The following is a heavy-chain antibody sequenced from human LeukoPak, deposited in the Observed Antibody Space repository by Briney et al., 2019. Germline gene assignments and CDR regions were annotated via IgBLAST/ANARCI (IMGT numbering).Heavy chain of an antibody. Sequence: GGSLRLSCAVSGFSYSSYAMSWVRQAPGKGLEGVSTNSGSGDTYYVDSVKGRFTISRDNSKNTLYLQMNSLRAEDTAVYYGAKEGGYNYGYLDSWGQGTLVTVSS. J-gene: IGHJ4*02. D-gene: IGHD5-18*01. CDR1: GFSYSSYA. CDR2: NSGSGDT. CDR3: AKEGGYNYGYLDS. V-gene: IGHV3-23*01.